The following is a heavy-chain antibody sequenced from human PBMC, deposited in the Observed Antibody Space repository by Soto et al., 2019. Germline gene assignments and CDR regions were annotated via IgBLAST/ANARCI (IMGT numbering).Heavy chain of an antibody. J-gene: IGHJ4*02. CDR3: ARRGPGSGLAY. V-gene: IGHV3-74*01. CDR1: GFTFSSYW. CDR2: INPDERSS. Sequence: EVQLVESGGGLVQPGGSLRLSCAASGFTFSSYWMHWVRQAPGKGLVWVSRINPDERSSTYADSVKGRFTISRDNAKNTLYLQMSSLRDEDTAVYYCARRGPGSGLAYWGQGTLVTVSS. D-gene: IGHD1-26*01.